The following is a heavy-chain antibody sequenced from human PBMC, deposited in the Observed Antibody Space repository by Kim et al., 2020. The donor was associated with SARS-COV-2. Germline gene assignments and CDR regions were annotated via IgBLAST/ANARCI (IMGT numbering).Heavy chain of an antibody. CDR2: ISTASVYI. J-gene: IGHJ5*01. CDR1: GFTFSTYG. V-gene: IGHV3-21*01. Sequence: GGSLRLSCAASGFTFSTYGMHWVRQAPGEGLEWVSSISTASVYIYYADSVKGRFTISRDNAKKSLYLQMNSLRGEDTAVYYCARGSLISNTAATTADSW. CDR3: ARGSLISNTAATTADS. D-gene: IGHD5-18*01.